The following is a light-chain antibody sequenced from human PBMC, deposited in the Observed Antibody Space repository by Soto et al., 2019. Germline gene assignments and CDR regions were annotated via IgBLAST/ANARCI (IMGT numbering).Light chain of an antibody. CDR3: QQYGSSLYT. CDR1: QSVSSSY. CDR2: GAS. V-gene: IGKV3-20*01. J-gene: IGKJ2*01. Sequence: EIVLTQSPGTLSLSPGERATLSCRARQSVSSSYLAWYQQKPGQAPRLLIYGASSRATGIPDRFSGSGSGTDFTLTISRLEPADFAVYYCQQYGSSLYTFGQGTKLEIK.